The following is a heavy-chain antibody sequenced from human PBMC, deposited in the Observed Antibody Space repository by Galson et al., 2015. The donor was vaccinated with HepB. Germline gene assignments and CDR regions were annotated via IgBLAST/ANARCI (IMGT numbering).Heavy chain of an antibody. CDR2: TRNKANSYTT. Sequence: SLRLSCAASGFTFSDHYMDWVRQAPWKGLEWVGRTRNKANSYTTEYAASVKGRFTISRDDSKNSLYLQMNSLKTEDTAVYYCAGSYCGGDCSHYWGQGTLVTVSS. J-gene: IGHJ4*02. V-gene: IGHV3-72*01. D-gene: IGHD2-21*01. CDR3: AGSYCGGDCSHY. CDR1: GFTFSDHY.